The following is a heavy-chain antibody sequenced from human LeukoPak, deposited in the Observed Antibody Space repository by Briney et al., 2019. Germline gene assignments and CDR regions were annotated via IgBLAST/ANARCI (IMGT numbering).Heavy chain of an antibody. Sequence: GRSLRLSCAASGFTFSSYGMPWVRQAPGKGLEWVAVIWYDGSNKYYADSVKGRFTISRDNSKNTLYLQMNSLRAEDTAVYYCARDSISRRPPLKPFDYWGQGTLVTVSS. J-gene: IGHJ4*02. D-gene: IGHD3-3*01. CDR2: IWYDGSNK. CDR1: GFTFSSYG. V-gene: IGHV3-33*01. CDR3: ARDSISRRPPLKPFDY.